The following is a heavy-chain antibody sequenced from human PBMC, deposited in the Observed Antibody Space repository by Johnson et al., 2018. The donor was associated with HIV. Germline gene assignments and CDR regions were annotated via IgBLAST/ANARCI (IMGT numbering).Heavy chain of an antibody. V-gene: IGHV3-30-3*01. CDR1: GFTLSSYA. D-gene: IGHD3-22*01. CDR2: ILYDGSNE. CDR3: ARALSGSGYYPGAFDS. Sequence: QVQLVESGGGVVQPGRSLRLSCTASGFTLSSYAIHWVRQAPGKGLEWVAVILYDGSNEYYADSAKGRFTISRDNSKNTLYLQMNSLRAEDTAVYHCARALSGSGYYPGAFDSLGQGTMVTVSS. J-gene: IGHJ3*02.